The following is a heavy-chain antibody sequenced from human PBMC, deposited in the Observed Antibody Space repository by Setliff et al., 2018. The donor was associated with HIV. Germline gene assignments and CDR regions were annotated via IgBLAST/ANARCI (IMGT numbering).Heavy chain of an antibody. Sequence: SETLSLTCTVSGGSISSYYWSWIRQSPGKGLEWIGYIYSSGSTNYNPSLKSRVTISVDTSKNQFSLNLSSVTAADTAVYYCARGLGTIWGYDYWGQGTLVTVSS. CDR2: IYSSGST. J-gene: IGHJ4*02. V-gene: IGHV4-59*01. CDR3: ARGLGTIWGYDY. CDR1: GGSISSYY. D-gene: IGHD3-9*01.